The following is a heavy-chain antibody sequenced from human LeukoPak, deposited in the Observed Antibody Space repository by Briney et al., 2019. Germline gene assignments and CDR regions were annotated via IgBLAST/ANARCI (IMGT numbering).Heavy chain of an antibody. CDR2: ISYEGSKK. J-gene: IGHJ6*03. Sequence: GGSLRLSCAASGFTFSSYAMHWVRQAPGKGLEWVAVISYEGSKKYYADSVKGRVTISRDNSKNPLYLQMNSLRAEDTAVYYCARDGSDTAMVPEGYYPYYMDVWGKGTTVTVSS. D-gene: IGHD5-18*01. V-gene: IGHV3-30-3*01. CDR1: GFTFSSYA. CDR3: ARDGSDTAMVPEGYYPYYMDV.